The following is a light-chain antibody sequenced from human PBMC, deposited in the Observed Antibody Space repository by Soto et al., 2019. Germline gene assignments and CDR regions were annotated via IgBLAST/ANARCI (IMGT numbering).Light chain of an antibody. CDR1: SRDIGAYNL. V-gene: IGLV2-14*01. Sequence: QSALTQPASVSGSPGQSITISCSGTSRDIGAYNLVSWYQQPPGKAPKLLIYEVRNRPSGISYRFSGSKSGTTASLTISSLLPEDEADYYCSTYTSGSTLVLFGGGTQLTVL. CDR3: STYTSGSTLVL. CDR2: EVR. J-gene: IGLJ2*01.